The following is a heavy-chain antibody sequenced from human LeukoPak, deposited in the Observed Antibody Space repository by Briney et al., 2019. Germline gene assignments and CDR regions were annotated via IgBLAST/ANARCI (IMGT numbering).Heavy chain of an antibody. D-gene: IGHD1-26*01. V-gene: IGHV1-69*13. Sequence: SVKVSCKASGYTFTGYYMHWARQAPGQGLEWMGGIIPIFGTANYAQKFQGRVTITADESTSTAYMELSSLRSEDTAVYYCARLNSGSYYSPFDYWGQGTLVTVSS. CDR2: IIPIFGTA. CDR1: GYTFTGYY. J-gene: IGHJ4*02. CDR3: ARLNSGSYYSPFDY.